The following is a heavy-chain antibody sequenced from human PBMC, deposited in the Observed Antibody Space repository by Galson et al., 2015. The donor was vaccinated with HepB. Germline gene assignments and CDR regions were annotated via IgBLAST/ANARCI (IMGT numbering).Heavy chain of an antibody. D-gene: IGHD5-24*01. CDR3: ARDHPQRWLQAYFDY. V-gene: IGHV3-30*04. CDR2: ISYDGSNK. Sequence: SLRLSCAASGFTFSSYAMHWVRQAPGKGLEWVAVISYDGSNKYYADSVKGRFTISRDNSKNTLYLQMNSLRAEDTAVYYCARDHPQRWLQAYFDYWGQGTLVTVSS. CDR1: GFTFSSYA. J-gene: IGHJ4*02.